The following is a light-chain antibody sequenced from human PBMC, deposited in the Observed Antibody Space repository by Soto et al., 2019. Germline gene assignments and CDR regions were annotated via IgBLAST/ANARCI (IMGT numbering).Light chain of an antibody. CDR3: SSYTSGTTFV. V-gene: IGLV2-14*01. CDR2: DVS. CDR1: SSDVGGYNY. J-gene: IGLJ1*01. Sequence: QSALTQPASVSGSPGQSITISCTGTSSDVGGYNYVSWYQQEPGKAPKLMICDVSNRPSGVSNRFSGSKSGNTVSLTISGLQAEDEADYYCSSYTSGTTFVFGTGTKLTVL.